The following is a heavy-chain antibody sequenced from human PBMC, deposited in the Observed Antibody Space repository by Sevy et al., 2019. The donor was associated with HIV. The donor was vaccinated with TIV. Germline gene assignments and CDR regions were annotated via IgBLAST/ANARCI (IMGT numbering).Heavy chain of an antibody. V-gene: IGHV4-34*01. D-gene: IGHD6-13*01. CDR2: INHSGST. Sequence: SETLSLTCAVYGGSFSGYYWSWIRQPPGKGLEWIGEINHSGSTNYNPSLKSRVTISVDTSKNQFSLKLSSVTAADTAVYYCARGFRIGRDKRYSSSWPFDYWGQGTLVTVSS. CDR1: GGSFSGYY. J-gene: IGHJ4*02. CDR3: ARGFRIGRDKRYSSSWPFDY.